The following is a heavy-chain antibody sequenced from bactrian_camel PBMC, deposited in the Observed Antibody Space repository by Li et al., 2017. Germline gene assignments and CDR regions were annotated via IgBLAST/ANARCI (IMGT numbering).Heavy chain of an antibody. D-gene: IGHD5*01. CDR2: IGSGGTI. Sequence: VQLVESGGGSVQAGGSLRLSCRIPGLADTNYCMGWFRQAPGKERESVARIGSGGTIFYAGSVKGRFTISKDNAKNTLYLQMNSLKVEDTAMYYCAADEKNGLGTDYQYGMDYWGKGTQVTVS. CDR1: GLADTNYC. V-gene: IGHV3S55*01. J-gene: IGHJ7*01.